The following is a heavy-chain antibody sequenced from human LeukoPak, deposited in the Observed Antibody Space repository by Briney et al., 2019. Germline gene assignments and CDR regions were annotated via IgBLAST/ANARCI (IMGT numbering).Heavy chain of an antibody. D-gene: IGHD3-9*01. CDR3: ARRFPILRYFDWLGD. J-gene: IGHJ4*02. V-gene: IGHV4-34*01. CDR2: INHSGST. Sequence: SETLSLTCAVYGGSFSGYYWSWIRQPPGKGLEWIGEINHSGSTNYNPSLKSRVTISVDTSKNQFSLKLSSVTAADTAVYYCARRFPILRYFDWLGDWGQGTLVTVSS. CDR1: GGSFSGYY.